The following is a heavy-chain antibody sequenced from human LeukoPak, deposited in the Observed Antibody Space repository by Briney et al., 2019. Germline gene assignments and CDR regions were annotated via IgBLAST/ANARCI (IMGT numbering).Heavy chain of an antibody. D-gene: IGHD6-13*01. CDR2: IYYSGST. V-gene: IGHV4-59*01. CDR1: GGSISSYY. J-gene: IGHJ4*02. CDR3: AREGIAAAPIGYFDY. Sequence: SETLSLTCTVSGGSISSYYWSWIRQPPGKGPEWIGYIYYSGSTNYNPSLKSRVTISVDTSKNQFSLKLSSVTAADTAVYYCAREGIAAAPIGYFDYWGQGTLVTVSS.